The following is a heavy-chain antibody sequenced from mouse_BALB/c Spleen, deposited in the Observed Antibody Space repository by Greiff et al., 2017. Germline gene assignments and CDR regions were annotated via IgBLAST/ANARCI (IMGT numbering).Heavy chain of an antibody. CDR3: ARQYEGYAMDY. Sequence: EVQLKQSGAELVKPGASVKLSCTASGFNIKDTYMHWVKQRPEQGLEWIGRIDPANGNTKYDPKFQGKATITADTSSNTAYLQLSSLTSEDTAVYYCARQYEGYAMDYWGQGTSVTVSS. D-gene: IGHD2-14*01. V-gene: IGHV14-3*02. CDR1: GFNIKDTY. J-gene: IGHJ4*01. CDR2: IDPANGNT.